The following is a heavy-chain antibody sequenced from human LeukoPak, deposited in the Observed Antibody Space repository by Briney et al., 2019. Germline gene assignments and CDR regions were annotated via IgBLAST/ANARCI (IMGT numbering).Heavy chain of an antibody. CDR3: ARTSLGVAGSFDY. Sequence: GGSLRLSRAASGFAFSHYWMSWVRQAPGKGLEWLANIRQDGSDNYYADSVKGRFTFSRDNARNSLYLQMNTLRADDTAVYYCARTSLGVAGSFDYWGQGTLVTVSS. V-gene: IGHV3-7*03. D-gene: IGHD6-19*01. J-gene: IGHJ4*02. CDR1: GFAFSHYW. CDR2: IRQDGSDN.